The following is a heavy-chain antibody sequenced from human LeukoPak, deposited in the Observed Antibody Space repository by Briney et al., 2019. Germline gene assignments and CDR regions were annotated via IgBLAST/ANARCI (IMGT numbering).Heavy chain of an antibody. CDR3: ARQYYYDSSGYYYPDY. Sequence: GASVKVSCKVSGYTLTELSMHWVRQATGQGLEWMGWMNPNSGNTGYAQKFQGRVTMTRNTSISTAYMELSSLRSEDTAVYYCARQYYYDSSGYYYPDYWGQGTLVTVSS. D-gene: IGHD3-22*01. CDR1: GYTLTELS. CDR2: MNPNSGNT. J-gene: IGHJ4*02. V-gene: IGHV1-8*01.